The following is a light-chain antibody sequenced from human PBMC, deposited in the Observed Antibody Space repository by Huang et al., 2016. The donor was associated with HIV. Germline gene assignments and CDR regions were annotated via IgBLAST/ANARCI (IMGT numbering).Light chain of an antibody. J-gene: IGKJ3*01. CDR1: QSVGSN. CDR3: QQYNNWPPIT. Sequence: EILMTQSPATLSVSPGERAILSCRASQSVGSNLAWYQHKPGQAPRLLIHGASTRATGIPARFSGSGSGTEFTLTISSLQSEDCAVYYCQQYNNWPPITFGPGTIVDFK. V-gene: IGKV3D-15*01. CDR2: GAS.